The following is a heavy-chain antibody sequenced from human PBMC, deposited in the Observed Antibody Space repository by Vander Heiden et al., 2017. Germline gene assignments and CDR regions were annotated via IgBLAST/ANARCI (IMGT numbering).Heavy chain of an antibody. CDR1: GGSISSYY. J-gene: IGHJ3*02. CDR3: ERGGVCGAFDI. Sequence: QVQLQESGPGLVKPPETLSLTCTVSGGSISSYYWSWIRQRPGKGLGLNWNVENSGSTNYNPSPKSRGTVSVATSKNQFSLTMSSGTAADTDVSYCERGGVCGAFDIWGQGTMVTVSS. CDR2: VENSGST. D-gene: IGHD2-8*01. V-gene: IGHV4-59*01.